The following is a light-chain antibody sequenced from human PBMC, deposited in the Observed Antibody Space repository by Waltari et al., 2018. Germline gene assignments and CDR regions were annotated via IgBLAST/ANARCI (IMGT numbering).Light chain of an antibody. CDR2: AAS. J-gene: IGKJ3*01. CDR3: QQADSFPRT. V-gene: IGKV1-12*01. CDR1: QGLGSF. Sequence: DIQMTQSPSSVSASLGDRVTISCWASQGLGSFLAWYQHKPGQAPRLFIFAASTLHSVVPSRFSATCDGTHFSLTISNIQPEDFATYFCQQADSFPRTFGPGTKVEMK.